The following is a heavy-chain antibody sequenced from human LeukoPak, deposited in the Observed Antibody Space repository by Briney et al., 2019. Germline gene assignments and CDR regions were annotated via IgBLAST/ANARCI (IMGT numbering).Heavy chain of an antibody. CDR3: ARDRLGSTSPVGYYYYYMDV. V-gene: IGHV1-69*05. J-gene: IGHJ6*03. CDR1: GGTFSSYA. CDR2: IIPIFGTA. Sequence: ASVKVSCKASGGTFSSYAISWVRQAPGQGLEWMGGIIPIFGTANYAQKFQGRVTITTDESTSTAYMELSNLRSEDTAVYYCARDRLGSTSPVGYYYYYMDVWGKGTTVTVSS. D-gene: IGHD2-2*01.